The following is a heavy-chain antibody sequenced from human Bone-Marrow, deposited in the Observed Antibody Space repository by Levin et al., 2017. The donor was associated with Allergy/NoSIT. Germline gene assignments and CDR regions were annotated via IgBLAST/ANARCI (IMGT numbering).Heavy chain of an antibody. D-gene: IGHD6-19*01. CDR2: IHTNTGNP. Sequence: GESLKISCKASGYIFTNYALTWVRQAPGQGLEWMGWIHTNTGNPTYAQGFTGRFVFSLDTSVSTTYLQITNLKAEDTAVYYCARAPGKAVAAAGTWNFFDPWGQGTRVTVSS. CDR3: ARAPGKAVAAAGTWNFFDP. V-gene: IGHV7-4-1*02. CDR1: GYIFTNYA. J-gene: IGHJ5*02.